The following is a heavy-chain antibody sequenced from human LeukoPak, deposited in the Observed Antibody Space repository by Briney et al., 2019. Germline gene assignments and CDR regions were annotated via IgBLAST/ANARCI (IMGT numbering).Heavy chain of an antibody. Sequence: GASVKVCCKASGYTFTSYGISWVRQAPGQGLEWMGWISAYNGNTNYAQKLQGRVTMTTDTSTSTAYMELRSLRSDDTAVYYCAGYDCSSTSCSLRDYYYYGMDVWGQGTTVTVSS. CDR3: AGYDCSSTSCSLRDYYYYGMDV. D-gene: IGHD2-2*01. V-gene: IGHV1-18*01. CDR1: GYTFTSYG. J-gene: IGHJ6*02. CDR2: ISAYNGNT.